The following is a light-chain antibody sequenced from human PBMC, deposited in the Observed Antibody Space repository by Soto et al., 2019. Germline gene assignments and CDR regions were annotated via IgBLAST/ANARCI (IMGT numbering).Light chain of an antibody. CDR3: QPYNNWPLT. V-gene: IGKV3-15*01. Sequence: EVVMTQSPATLSASPGQGVTLSCRASPGIGDTLASSQHTPGQTPRLLTYATSTRATSVPARFSDSRSGLEFTLTINSLQSEDFAIYYCQPYNNWPLTFGGGTKV. CDR1: PGIGDT. CDR2: ATS. J-gene: IGKJ4*01.